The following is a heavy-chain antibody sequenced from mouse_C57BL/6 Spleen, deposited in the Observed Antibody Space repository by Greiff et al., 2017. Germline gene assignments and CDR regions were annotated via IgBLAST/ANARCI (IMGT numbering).Heavy chain of an antibody. CDR3: ATPLRPHWSFDV. Sequence: VQLQQSGAELVRPGASVKMSCTASGFNINDYYMHWVKQRPEQGLEWIGRIDPEDGDTEYAPKFQGKATMTADTSSNTAYMQLSSLTSEDTAVYYCATPLRPHWSFDVWGTGTTVTVSS. CDR2: IDPEDGDT. CDR1: GFNINDYY. J-gene: IGHJ1*03. V-gene: IGHV14-1*01.